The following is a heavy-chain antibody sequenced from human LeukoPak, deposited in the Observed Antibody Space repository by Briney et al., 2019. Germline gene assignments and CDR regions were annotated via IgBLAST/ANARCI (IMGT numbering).Heavy chain of an antibody. CDR1: GFIFSTYA. D-gene: IGHD4-23*01. CDR3: ARRGDGGRSFDY. Sequence: GGSLRLSCAASGFIFSTYAIHWVRQAPGKGLEWVAVISDDGNNQYYADSVKGRFTISRDNSKNTLYLQVNSLRAEDTAVYYCARRGDGGRSFDYWGQGTLVTVS. J-gene: IGHJ4*02. V-gene: IGHV3-30*14. CDR2: ISDDGNNQ.